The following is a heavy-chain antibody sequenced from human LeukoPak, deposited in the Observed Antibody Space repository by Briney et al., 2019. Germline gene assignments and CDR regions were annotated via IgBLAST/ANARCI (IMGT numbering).Heavy chain of an antibody. Sequence: SETLSLTCTVSGGSISSYYWSWIRQPAGKGLEWIGEINHSGSTNYNPSLKSRVTISVDTSMNQFSLKLSSVTAADTAVYYCARGNTKRITIFGVVIPRPYFDYWGQGTLVTVSS. D-gene: IGHD3-3*01. CDR2: INHSGST. CDR3: ARGNTKRITIFGVVIPRPYFDY. CDR1: GGSISSYY. V-gene: IGHV4-34*01. J-gene: IGHJ4*02.